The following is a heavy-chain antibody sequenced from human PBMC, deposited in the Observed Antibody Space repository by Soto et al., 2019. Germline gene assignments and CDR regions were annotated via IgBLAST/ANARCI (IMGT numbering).Heavy chain of an antibody. Sequence: QVQLGQSGAEVKKPGASVKVSCKASGYTFTSYGIRWVRQAPGQGLEWRGWISEYNGNTNYAQKLQGRVTMTKDTSTSPAYMELRSLRSDETAVYYCARDRGAYGMDVWGQGTTVTVSS. J-gene: IGHJ6*02. CDR1: GYTFTSYG. CDR2: ISEYNGNT. CDR3: ARDRGAYGMDV. V-gene: IGHV1-18*01.